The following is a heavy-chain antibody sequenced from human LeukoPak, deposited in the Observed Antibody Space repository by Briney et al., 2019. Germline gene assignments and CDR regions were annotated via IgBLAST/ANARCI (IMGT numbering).Heavy chain of an antibody. D-gene: IGHD2-2*01. CDR1: GITFSKNC. Sequence: SVKVSYKASGITFSKNCISWVRQAPGQGLEWMGRFIPMVGVAAYAQKFQGRIIITEERSLNTAFMELSSLTSEDTAVYYCARIKAVGVPVAIDAYYSYGMDVWGQGTAVALSS. J-gene: IGHJ6*02. CDR2: FIPMVGVA. CDR3: ARIKAVGVPVAIDAYYSYGMDV. V-gene: IGHV1-69*02.